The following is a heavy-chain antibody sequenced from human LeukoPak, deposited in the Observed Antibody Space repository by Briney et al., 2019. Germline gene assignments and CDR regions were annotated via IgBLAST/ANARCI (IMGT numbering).Heavy chain of an antibody. Sequence: PSETLSLTCTVSGGSINSGSYYWSWIRQPAGKGLECIGRIYTSGSTNYNPSLKSRVTISVDTSKNQFSLKLSSVTAADTAVYYCARESAVAGTSPFDYWGQGTLVTVSS. D-gene: IGHD6-19*01. J-gene: IGHJ4*02. CDR2: IYTSGST. V-gene: IGHV4-61*02. CDR3: ARESAVAGTSPFDY. CDR1: GGSINSGSYY.